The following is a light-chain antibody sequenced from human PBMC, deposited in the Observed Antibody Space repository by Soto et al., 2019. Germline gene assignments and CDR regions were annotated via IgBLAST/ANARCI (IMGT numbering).Light chain of an antibody. J-gene: IGLJ1*01. CDR3: SSYTSSSTLGV. V-gene: IGLV2-14*01. Sequence: QSVLTQPASVSGSPGQSITISCTGTSSDVGGYNYVSLYQQHPGKAPKLMIYEVSNRPSGVSNRFSGSKSGNTASLTISGLQAEDEADYYCSSYTSSSTLGVFGTGTKVTVL. CDR1: SSDVGGYNY. CDR2: EVS.